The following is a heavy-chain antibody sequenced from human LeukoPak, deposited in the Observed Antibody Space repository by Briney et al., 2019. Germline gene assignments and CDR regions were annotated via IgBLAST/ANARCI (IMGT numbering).Heavy chain of an antibody. D-gene: IGHD6-13*01. V-gene: IGHV3-23*01. CDR2: ISGSGGST. Sequence: GRSLRLSCAASGFTFSSYAMSWVRQAPGKGLEWVSAISGSGGSTYYADSVKGRFTISRDNSKNTLYLQMNSLRAEDTAVYYCAKDDIAAAGIYLDYWGQGTLVTVSS. CDR1: GFTFSSYA. CDR3: AKDDIAAAGIYLDY. J-gene: IGHJ4*02.